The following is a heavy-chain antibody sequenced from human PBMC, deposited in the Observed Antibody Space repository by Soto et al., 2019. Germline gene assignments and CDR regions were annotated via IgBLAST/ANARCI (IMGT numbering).Heavy chain of an antibody. J-gene: IGHJ4*02. CDR1: GYNFAGYW. CDR3: ARGRVSARTFDY. CDR2: IYPSDSDT. V-gene: IGHV5-51*01. D-gene: IGHD6-6*01. Sequence: PGESLMISCKGSGYNFAGYWIAWVRQMPGKGLELMGIIYPSDSDTRYRPSFQGQVTISADKSISSAYLQWSSLRASDTAMYYCARGRVSARTFDYWGQGTPVTVSS.